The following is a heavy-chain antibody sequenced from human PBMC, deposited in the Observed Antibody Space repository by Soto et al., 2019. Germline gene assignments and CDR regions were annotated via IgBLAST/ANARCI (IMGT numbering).Heavy chain of an antibody. V-gene: IGHV1-45*02. CDR2: ITPFKSDT. CDR3: ARSPFAGSDAFDI. D-gene: IGHD1-1*01. CDR1: GYTFTSYD. J-gene: IGHJ3*02. Sequence: GASVKVSCKASGYTFTSYDINWVRQAPGQALEWMGWITPFKSDTNYAQKFQDRVTITRDRSVSTAYMELSNLRSDDTAMYYCARSPFAGSDAFDIWGQGTMVTVSS.